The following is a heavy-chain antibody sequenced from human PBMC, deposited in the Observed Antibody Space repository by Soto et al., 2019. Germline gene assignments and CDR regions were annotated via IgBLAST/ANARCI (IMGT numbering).Heavy chain of an antibody. Sequence: EVQLVESGGGLVQPGGSLRISCAASGFTFSDQYMDWVRQAPGKGLEWVGRIRNKANSYTTEYAASVKGRFTISRDDSKNSLYLQLNSLQTEDTAVYYCARAGSSGWWRVYWGQGTLVTVSS. D-gene: IGHD6-19*01. CDR1: GFTFSDQY. V-gene: IGHV3-72*01. J-gene: IGHJ4*02. CDR2: IRNKANSYTT. CDR3: ARAGSSGWWRVY.